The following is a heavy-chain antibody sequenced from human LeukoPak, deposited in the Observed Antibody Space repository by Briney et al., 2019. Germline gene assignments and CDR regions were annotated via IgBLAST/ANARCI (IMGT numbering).Heavy chain of an antibody. CDR3: ARDSVRGITMVRGGPLGY. Sequence: SQTLSLTCTVSGGSISSGGYYWGWIRQPPGKGLEWIGSIYYSGSTYYNPSLKSRVTISVDTSKNQFSLKLSSVTAADTAVYYCARDSVRGITMVRGGPLGYWGQGTLVTVSS. CDR1: GGSISSGGYY. CDR2: IYYSGST. D-gene: IGHD3-10*01. V-gene: IGHV4-39*07. J-gene: IGHJ4*02.